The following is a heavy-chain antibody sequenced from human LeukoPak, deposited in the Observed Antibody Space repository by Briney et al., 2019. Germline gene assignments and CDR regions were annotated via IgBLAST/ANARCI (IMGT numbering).Heavy chain of an antibody. CDR2: IDYGGST. D-gene: IGHD6-19*01. Sequence: PSETLSLTCTVSGDSNTNSLYYWGWVRQPPGKGLEWIGTIDYGGSTYYNPSPKSRATISIDTSKNQFSLTLSPVTAADTAVYYCAREYTLYISGWFIDYWGQGTVVTVSS. CDR1: GDSNTNSLYY. V-gene: IGHV4-39*07. CDR3: AREYTLYISGWFIDY. J-gene: IGHJ4*02.